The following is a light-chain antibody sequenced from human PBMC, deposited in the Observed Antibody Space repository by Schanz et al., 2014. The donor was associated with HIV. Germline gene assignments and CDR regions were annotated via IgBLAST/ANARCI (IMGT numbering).Light chain of an antibody. CDR2: GAS. CDR3: LQYGDSPGT. V-gene: IGKV3-20*01. J-gene: IGKJ1*01. CDR1: QSVSSNY. Sequence: EIVLTQFPGTLSLSPGDRATLSCRASQSVSSNYLAWYQQRSGQPARLLIYGASRRNTGIPHRFSGSGSVKEFTVTISNLEPEDFDVYYCLQYGDSPGTFGQGTKVEIK.